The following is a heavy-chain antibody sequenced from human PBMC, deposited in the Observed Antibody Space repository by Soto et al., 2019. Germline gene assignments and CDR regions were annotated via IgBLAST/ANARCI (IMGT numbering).Heavy chain of an antibody. V-gene: IGHV4-34*01. CDR3: ARGRNYYDFWSGYKNWFDP. J-gene: IGHJ5*02. CDR1: GGSFSGYY. Sequence: PSETLSLTCAVYGGSFSGYYRSWIRQPPGKGLEWIGEINHSGSTNYNPSLKSRVTTSVDTSKNQFSLKLSSVTAADTAVYYCARGRNYYDFWSGYKNWFDPWGPGILLTVSS. CDR2: INHSGST. D-gene: IGHD3-3*01.